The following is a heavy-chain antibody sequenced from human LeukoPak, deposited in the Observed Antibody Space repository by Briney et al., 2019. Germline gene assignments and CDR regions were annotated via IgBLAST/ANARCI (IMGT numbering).Heavy chain of an antibody. CDR2: ISSSSITL. V-gene: IGHV3-48*02. D-gene: IGHD3-22*01. Sequence: GGSLRLPCAASGVMKTYSMNWVRQAPGKGLEWISYISSSSITLNYADSVKGRFTISRDNAKNLVFLHMNSLRDEDTAVYYCARSGNYYDTSGLLYWGQGALVIVSS. J-gene: IGHJ4*02. CDR1: GVMKTYS. CDR3: ARSGNYYDTSGLLY.